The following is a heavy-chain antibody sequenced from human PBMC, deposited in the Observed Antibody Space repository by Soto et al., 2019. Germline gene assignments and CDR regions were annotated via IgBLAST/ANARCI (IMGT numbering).Heavy chain of an antibody. Sequence: QVQLVQSGAEVRKPGSSVKVSCEASGGSFISYIFTWVRQAPGQGLEWMGRSIPIQGRADYALKFQDRVTMTAARSTPTVYMELRSLRPEDTALYYCAKSLVFVDHAYMDVWGKGTTVTVSS. D-gene: IGHD2-21*01. CDR2: SIPIQGRA. J-gene: IGHJ6*03. CDR3: AKSLVFVDHAYMDV. V-gene: IGHV1-69*02. CDR1: GGSFISYI.